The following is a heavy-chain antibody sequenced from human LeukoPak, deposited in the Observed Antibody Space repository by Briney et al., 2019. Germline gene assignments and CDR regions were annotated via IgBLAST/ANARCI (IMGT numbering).Heavy chain of an antibody. J-gene: IGHJ4*02. CDR3: ARDKDTAMVGDLIDY. CDR1: GFTFSSYS. CDR2: ISSSSSYI. D-gene: IGHD5-18*01. Sequence: GGSLRLSCAASGFTFSSYSMNWVRQVPGKGLEWVSSISSSSSYIYYADSVKGRFTISRDNAKNSLYLQMNSLRAEDTAVYYCARDKDTAMVGDLIDYWGQGTLVTVSS. V-gene: IGHV3-21*01.